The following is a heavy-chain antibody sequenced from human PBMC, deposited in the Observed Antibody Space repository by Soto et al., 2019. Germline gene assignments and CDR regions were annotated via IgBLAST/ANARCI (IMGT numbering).Heavy chain of an antibody. CDR2: INHSGST. CDR1: GGSFSGYY. CDR3: ARGRRYPGYYYDSSGYHYAAFDI. D-gene: IGHD3-22*01. V-gene: IGHV4-34*01. Sequence: QVQLQQWGAGLLKPSETLSLTCAVYGGSFSGYYWSWIRQPPGKGLEWIGEINHSGSTNYNPSLKSRVTISVDTSKNQFSLKLSSVTAADTAVYYCARGRRYPGYYYDSSGYHYAAFDIWGQGTMVTVSS. J-gene: IGHJ3*02.